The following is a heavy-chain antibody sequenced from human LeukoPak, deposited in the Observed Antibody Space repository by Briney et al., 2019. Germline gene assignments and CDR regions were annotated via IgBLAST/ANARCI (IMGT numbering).Heavy chain of an antibody. Sequence: GGFLRLSCAASGLTFSDDYMSWIRQAPGQGLEWVSYISSRSTYTNYADSLKGRFTISRDNARNSLYLQLNNLRAEDTAVYYCARLVRGFYYFDYWGLGTLVTVSS. CDR3: ARLVRGFYYFDY. J-gene: IGHJ4*02. V-gene: IGHV3-11*03. D-gene: IGHD4-11*01. CDR1: GLTFSDDY. CDR2: ISSRSTYT.